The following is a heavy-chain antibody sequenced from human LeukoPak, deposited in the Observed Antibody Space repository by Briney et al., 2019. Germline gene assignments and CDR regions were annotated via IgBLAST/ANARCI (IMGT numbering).Heavy chain of an antibody. CDR1: GGSINGYY. CDR2: VYYSAST. V-gene: IGHV4-59*01. D-gene: IGHD4-17*01. Sequence: SETLSLTCTVSGGSINGYYRSWIRQPPGKGLEWIGYVYYSASTNYSPSLKSRVTISVDTSKKQFSLRLSSVTAAETAVYYCARGIMTTVPTFDYWGQGTLVTVSS. J-gene: IGHJ4*02. CDR3: ARGIMTTVPTFDY.